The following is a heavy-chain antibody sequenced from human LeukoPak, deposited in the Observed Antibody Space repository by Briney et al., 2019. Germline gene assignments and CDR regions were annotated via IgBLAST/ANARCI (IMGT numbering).Heavy chain of an antibody. V-gene: IGHV1-2*02. CDR2: INPNSGGT. J-gene: IGHJ4*02. CDR3: ARARRDGYNLYYFDY. Sequence: ASVKVSCKASGYTFTGYYMHWVRQAPGQGLEWMGWINPNSGGTNYAQKFQGRVNMTRDTSISTAYMELSRLRSDDTAVYYCARARRDGYNLYYFDYWGQGTLVTVSS. CDR1: GYTFTGYY. D-gene: IGHD5-24*01.